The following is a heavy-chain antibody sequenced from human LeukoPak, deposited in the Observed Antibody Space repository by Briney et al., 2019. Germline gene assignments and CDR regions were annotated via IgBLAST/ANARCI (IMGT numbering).Heavy chain of an antibody. V-gene: IGHV4-30-2*03. D-gene: IGHD6-6*01. CDR2: IYHSGST. CDR1: GGSISSGGYS. CDR3: ARHRIAARGSFDY. J-gene: IGHJ4*02. Sequence: PSETLSLTCAVSGGSISSGGYSWSWIRQPPGKGLEWIGYIYHSGSTYYNPSLKSRVTISEDTSKNQFSLKLNSVTAADTAVYYCARHRIAARGSFDYWGQGTLVTVSS.